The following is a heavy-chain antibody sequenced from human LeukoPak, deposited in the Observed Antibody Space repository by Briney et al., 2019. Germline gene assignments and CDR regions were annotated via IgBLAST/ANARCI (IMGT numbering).Heavy chain of an antibody. V-gene: IGHV3-48*03. CDR1: GFTFSSYE. Sequence: QPGGSLQLSCAASGFTFSSYEMNWVRQAPGKGLEWVSYISSSGSTIYYADSVKGRFTISRDNAKNSLYLQMNSLRAEDTAVYYCARVGAAVAVDYWGQGTLVTVSS. CDR2: ISSSGSTI. CDR3: ARVGAAVAVDY. D-gene: IGHD6-19*01. J-gene: IGHJ4*02.